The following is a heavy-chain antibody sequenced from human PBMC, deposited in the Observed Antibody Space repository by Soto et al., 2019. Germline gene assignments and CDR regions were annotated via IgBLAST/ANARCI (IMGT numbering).Heavy chain of an antibody. CDR2: ISGTGDSI. CDR3: ATPGYRSGGDCGY. V-gene: IGHV3-23*01. J-gene: IGHJ4*02. Sequence: VQLLESGGGLVQPGGSLRLSCAASGFTFSSFAMTWVRQVPGKGLEWVSGISGTGDSIDYAESVKGRFTISRDNSKNTLYLQMNSLRAEDTAVYYCATPGYRSGGDCGYWGQGTLVTVSS. D-gene: IGHD2-15*01. CDR1: GFTFSSFA.